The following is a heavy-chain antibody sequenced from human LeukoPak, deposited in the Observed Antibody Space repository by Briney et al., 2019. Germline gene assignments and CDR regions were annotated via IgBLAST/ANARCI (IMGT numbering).Heavy chain of an antibody. CDR3: AIYGSGEHDAFDI. D-gene: IGHD3-10*01. J-gene: IGHJ3*02. Sequence: LETLSLTCAVSGGSISSSNWWSWVRQPPGKGLEWIGEIYHSGSTNYNPSLKSRVTISVDKSKNQFSLKLSSVTAADTAVYYCAIYGSGEHDAFDIWGQGTMVTVSS. CDR2: IYHSGST. V-gene: IGHV4-4*02. CDR1: GGSISSSNW.